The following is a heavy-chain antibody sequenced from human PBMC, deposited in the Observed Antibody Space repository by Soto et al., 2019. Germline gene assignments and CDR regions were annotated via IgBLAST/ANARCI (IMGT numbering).Heavy chain of an antibody. Sequence: SGPTLVNPTQTLTLTCTFSGFSLSTSGMCVSWVRQPPGKALEWLALIDWNDDKYYNTSLKTKLTISKDTSKDQVVLTLINTDPIDTGTYFCARIRRMVGATWLYVLDFWGQGSTVIVSS. J-gene: IGHJ6*02. CDR3: ARIRRMVGATWLYVLDF. CDR1: GFSLSTSGMC. V-gene: IGHV2-70*20. D-gene: IGHD1-26*01. CDR2: IDWNDDK.